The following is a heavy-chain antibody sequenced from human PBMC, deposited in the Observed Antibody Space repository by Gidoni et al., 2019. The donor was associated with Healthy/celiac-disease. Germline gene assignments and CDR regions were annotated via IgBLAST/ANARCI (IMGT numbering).Heavy chain of an antibody. CDR3: ARTDYGDYVFDY. J-gene: IGHJ4*02. D-gene: IGHD4-17*01. V-gene: IGHV3-30*01. CDR2: ISYDGSNK. CDR1: GLTFRSYA. Sequence: QVQLVESGGGVVQPGRSLRLSCAASGLTFRSYAMHWVRQAPGKWLEWVAVISYDGSNKYYADSVKGRFTISRDNSKNTLYLQMNSLRAEDTAVYYCARTDYGDYVFDYWGQGTLVTVSS.